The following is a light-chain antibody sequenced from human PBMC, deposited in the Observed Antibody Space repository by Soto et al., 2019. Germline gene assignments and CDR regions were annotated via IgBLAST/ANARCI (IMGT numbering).Light chain of an antibody. CDR2: DAS. Sequence: EIVLKQSPATLSLSPGERATLSCRASQSVNIYLGWYQQRPGQAPRLLIYDASTRATGIPARFSGSGSETEFTLTISSLEPEDVGVYYCQQRSNWPSVTFGGGTKVEIK. CDR3: QQRSNWPSVT. V-gene: IGKV3-11*01. CDR1: QSVNIY. J-gene: IGKJ4*01.